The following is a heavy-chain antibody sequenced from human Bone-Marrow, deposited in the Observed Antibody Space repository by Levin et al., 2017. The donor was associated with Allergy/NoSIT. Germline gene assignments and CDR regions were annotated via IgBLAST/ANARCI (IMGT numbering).Heavy chain of an antibody. Sequence: PGGSLRLSCAASGFTFGSNAMTWVRQAPGKGLEWVSAIGGGGNTYYADSVKGRCAISRDNSKNMLYLHMNSLRAEDTAVYYCVKHKPGSKAFETWGQGTKVTVSS. CDR2: IGGGGNT. CDR3: VKHKPGSKAFET. V-gene: IGHV3-23*01. D-gene: IGHD3-10*01. J-gene: IGHJ3*02. CDR1: GFTFGSNA.